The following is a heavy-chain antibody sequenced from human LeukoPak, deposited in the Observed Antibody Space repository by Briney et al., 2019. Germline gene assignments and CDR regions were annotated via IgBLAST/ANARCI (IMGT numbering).Heavy chain of an antibody. CDR1: GGSISSHY. Sequence: SETLSLTCTVSGGSISSHYWSWIRQPPGKGLEWIGYIYYSGSTNCNPSLKSRGTISIDTSKNQFSLKLSSVTAADTAEYYCARDFRDGDSVFYYYYMDVWGKGTTVTVSS. CDR2: IYYSGST. V-gene: IGHV4-59*11. J-gene: IGHJ6*03. D-gene: IGHD4-17*01. CDR3: ARDFRDGDSVFYYYYMDV.